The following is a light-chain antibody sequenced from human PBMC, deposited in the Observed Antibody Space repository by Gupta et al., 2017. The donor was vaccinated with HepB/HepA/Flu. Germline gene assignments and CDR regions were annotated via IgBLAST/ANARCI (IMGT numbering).Light chain of an antibody. V-gene: IGLV2-14*03. CDR3: SSFTTSYTLV. CDR1: SSDVGSYNY. J-gene: IGLJ3*02. CDR2: DVN. Sequence: QSALTQPASVSGSPGQSITISCTGTSSDVGSYNYVSWYQHHPGKVPKLIIYDVNHRPSGVSNRFSGSKSGYTASLTISGLQAEDEADYHCSSFTTSYTLVFGGGTKVTVL.